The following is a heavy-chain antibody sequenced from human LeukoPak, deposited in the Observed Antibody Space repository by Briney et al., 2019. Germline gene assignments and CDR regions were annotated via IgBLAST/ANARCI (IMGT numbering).Heavy chain of an antibody. Sequence: GGSLRLSCATSGFAFSSYRMNWVRQAPGKGLEWVSYISGSSSPIYYADSVNGRFSISRDNAKNSLYLQMNSLRAEDTAVYYCARVRDAYNYFHYWGQGILVTVSS. J-gene: IGHJ4*02. CDR1: GFAFSSYR. V-gene: IGHV3-48*01. CDR3: ARVRDAYNYFHY. CDR2: ISGSSSPI. D-gene: IGHD1-20*01.